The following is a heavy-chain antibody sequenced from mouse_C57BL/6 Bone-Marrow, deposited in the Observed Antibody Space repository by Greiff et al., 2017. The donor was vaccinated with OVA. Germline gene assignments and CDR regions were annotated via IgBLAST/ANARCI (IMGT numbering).Heavy chain of an antibody. CDR2: IDPSDSET. J-gene: IGHJ3*01. Sequence: QVQLQQSGAELVRPGSSVKLSCKASGYTFTSYWMHWVKQRPIQGLEWIGNIDPSDSETHYNQKFKDKATLTVDKSSSTAYMQLSSLTSEDSAVYYCARGIPPAWFAYWGQGTLVTVSA. CDR3: ARGIPPAWFAY. CDR1: GYTFTSYW. V-gene: IGHV1-52*01.